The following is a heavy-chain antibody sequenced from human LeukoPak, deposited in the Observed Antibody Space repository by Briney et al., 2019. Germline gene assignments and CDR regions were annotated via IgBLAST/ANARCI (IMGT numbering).Heavy chain of an antibody. Sequence: SVKVSCKASGYTFTSYDINWVRQAPGQGLEWMGGIIPIFGTANYAQKFQGRVTITADESTSTAYMELSSLRSEDTAVYYCARGGYCSSTSCPCALWYFDLWGRGTLVTVSS. D-gene: IGHD2-2*03. CDR1: GYTFTSYD. CDR2: IIPIFGTA. CDR3: ARGGYCSSTSCPCALWYFDL. J-gene: IGHJ2*01. V-gene: IGHV1-69*13.